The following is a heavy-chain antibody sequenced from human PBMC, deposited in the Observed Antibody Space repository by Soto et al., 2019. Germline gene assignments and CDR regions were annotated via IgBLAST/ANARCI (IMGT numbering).Heavy chain of an antibody. CDR1: GASISTLTYN. V-gene: IGHV4-39*01. D-gene: IGHD4-17*01. J-gene: IGHJ4*02. Sequence: QLQLQESGPGLVKPSETLSLTCTVSGASISTLTYNWGWIRQPPGKGLEWIGNIYYSGSPYYNPSLKSRVTISVDTSKNQLSLRLRSVTAADTALYFCARHTMTAVTTFDHWGQGTLVTVSS. CDR3: ARHTMTAVTTFDH. CDR2: IYYSGSP.